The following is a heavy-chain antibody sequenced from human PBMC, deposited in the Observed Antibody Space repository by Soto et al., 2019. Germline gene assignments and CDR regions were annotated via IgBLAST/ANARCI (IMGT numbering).Heavy chain of an antibody. J-gene: IGHJ4*02. Sequence: QVQLVQSGAEVKKPGSSVKVSCKASGGTFSSYAISWVRQAPGQGLEWMGGIIPIFGTANYAQKFQGRVTITAXXSXSXXYMELSSLRSEDTAVYYCARDSDYYDSSGPPAHGYWGQGTLVTVSS. D-gene: IGHD3-22*01. CDR1: GGTFSSYA. CDR3: ARDSDYYDSSGPPAHGY. CDR2: IIPIFGTA. V-gene: IGHV1-69*12.